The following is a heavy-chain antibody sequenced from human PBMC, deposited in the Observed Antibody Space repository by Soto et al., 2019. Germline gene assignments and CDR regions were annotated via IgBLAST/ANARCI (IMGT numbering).Heavy chain of an antibody. CDR1: GGTFSSYT. V-gene: IGHV1-69*02. J-gene: IGHJ4*02. Sequence: QVQLVQSGAEVKKPGSSVKVSCKASGGTFSSYTISWVRQAPGQGLEWMGRIIPILGIANYAQKFQGRVTTTPDIXTSTAYMELSSIRSEDTAVYYCARSNYYDSSGYDYWGQGTLVTVSS. CDR3: ARSNYYDSSGYDY. D-gene: IGHD3-22*01. CDR2: IIPILGIA.